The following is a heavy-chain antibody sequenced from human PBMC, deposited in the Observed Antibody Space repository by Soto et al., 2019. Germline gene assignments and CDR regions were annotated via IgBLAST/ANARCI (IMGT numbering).Heavy chain of an antibody. CDR3: AKDWATKTCLVY. Sequence: QVQLVESGGGVVQPGRSLRLSCAASGFTFSSYGMHWVRQAPGKGLEWVAVISYDGSNKYYADSVKGRFTISRDNSKNTLYLQMNSLRAEDTAVYYCAKDWATKTCLVYWGQGTLVTVSS. CDR2: ISYDGSNK. J-gene: IGHJ4*02. V-gene: IGHV3-30*18. D-gene: IGHD1-26*01. CDR1: GFTFSSYG.